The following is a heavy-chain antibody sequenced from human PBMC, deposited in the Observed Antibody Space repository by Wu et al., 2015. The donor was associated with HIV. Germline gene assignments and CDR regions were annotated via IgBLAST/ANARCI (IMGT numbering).Heavy chain of an antibody. V-gene: IGHV1-58*02. CDR2: MVVGSVNT. CDR1: GFTFRSSA. CDR3: ARGIMASRGSSWTGWFDP. D-gene: IGHD6-13*01. J-gene: IGHJ5*02. Sequence: QMQLVQSGPEAKKPGTSVKVSCKASGFTFRSSAMQWVRQARGQGLEWIGWMVVGSVNTNYAQKFQGRVTFTRDLSTSTAYMELSRLRSDDTAVYYCARGIMASRGSSWTGWFDPWGQGTLVTVSS.